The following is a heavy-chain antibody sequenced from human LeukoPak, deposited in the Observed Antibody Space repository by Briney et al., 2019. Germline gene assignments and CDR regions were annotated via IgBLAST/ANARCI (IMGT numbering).Heavy chain of an antibody. J-gene: IGHJ4*02. CDR3: AKGEESSGLVSTYFDY. V-gene: IGHV3-23*01. D-gene: IGHD6-19*01. Sequence: GGSLRLSCTAPGFTFSAYAMSWVRQAPGKGLESVSAIIGSGAGTYYGDSVRGRFSISRDNSKNTVYLQMNSLRADDTAVYYCAKGEESSGLVSTYFDYWGQGTLVTVSS. CDR2: IIGSGAGT. CDR1: GFTFSAYA.